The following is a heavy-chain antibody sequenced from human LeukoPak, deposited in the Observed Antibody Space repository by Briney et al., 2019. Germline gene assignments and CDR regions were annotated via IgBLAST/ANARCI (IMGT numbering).Heavy chain of an antibody. V-gene: IGHV3-7*01. CDR2: IKEDGSEK. CDR1: GFTFSSYW. CDR3: ARDPSSLRDSFDY. Sequence: GGPLRLSCVASGFTFSSYWMNWVRQAPGKGLEWVANIKEDGSEKYYVDSAKGRFTISRDNAKNSLYLQMNSLRAEDTAVYYCARDPSSLRDSFDYWGQGTLVTVSS. J-gene: IGHJ4*02.